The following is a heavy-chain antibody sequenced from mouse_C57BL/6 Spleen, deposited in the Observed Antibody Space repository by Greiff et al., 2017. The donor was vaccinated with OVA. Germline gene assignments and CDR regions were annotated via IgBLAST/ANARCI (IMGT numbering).Heavy chain of an antibody. J-gene: IGHJ2*01. D-gene: IGHD4-1*01. V-gene: IGHV1-82*01. CDR1: GYAFSSSW. CDR3: TRWELTGTHFDY. Sequence: QVQLKQSGPELVKPGASVKISCKASGYAFSSSWMNWVKQRPGKGLEWIGRIYPGDGDTNYNGKFKGKATLTADKSSSTAYMQLSSLTSEDSAVYYCTRWELTGTHFDYWGKGTTLTVSS. CDR2: IYPGDGDT.